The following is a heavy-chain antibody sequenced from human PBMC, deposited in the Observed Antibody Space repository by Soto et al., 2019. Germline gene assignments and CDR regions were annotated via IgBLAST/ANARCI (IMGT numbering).Heavy chain of an antibody. J-gene: IGHJ4*01. CDR2: IIPIFGTA. Sequence: GASVKVSCKASGGTFSSYAISWVRQAPGQGLEWMGGIIPIFGTANYAQKFQGRVTITADESTSTAYMELSSLRSEDTAVYYCAKDGEYNSRQPYYFDYWGQGTLVTVSS. CDR3: AKDGEYNSRQPYYFDY. V-gene: IGHV1-69*13. CDR1: GGTFSSYA. D-gene: IGHD6-13*01.